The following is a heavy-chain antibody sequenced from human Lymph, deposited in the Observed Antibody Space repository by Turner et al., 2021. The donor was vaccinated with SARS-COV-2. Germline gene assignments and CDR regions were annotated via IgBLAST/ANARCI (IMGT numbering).Heavy chain of an antibody. J-gene: IGHJ6*02. CDR2: INPNSGGT. CDR3: ARDVERYNDFWSGYSGGYGLDV. D-gene: IGHD3-3*01. CDR1: GYTFSGYY. V-gene: IGHV1-2*02. Sequence: QVQLVQSGAEVKKPGASVQVSCKASGYTFSGYYMPWVRQAPGQGLEWMGWINPNSGGTNYAQKFQGRVTMTRDTSISTAYMELSRLRSDDTAVYYCARDVERYNDFWSGYSGGYGLDVWGQGTTVTVSS.